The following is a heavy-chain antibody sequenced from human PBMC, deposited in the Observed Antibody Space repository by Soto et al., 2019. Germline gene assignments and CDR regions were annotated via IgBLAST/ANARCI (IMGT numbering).Heavy chain of an antibody. CDR1: GGSISSNSHY. V-gene: IGHV4-39*07. CDR3: ARVRGVIPYYFDY. Sequence: PSETLSLTCTVSGGSISSNSHYWGWIRQPPGKGLEWIGTTYYTGSTYYNPSLRSRATISIDTSKNQFSLKLTSVTAADTAVYYCARVRGVIPYYFDYWGQGTLVTVSS. D-gene: IGHD3-10*01. J-gene: IGHJ4*02. CDR2: TYYTGST.